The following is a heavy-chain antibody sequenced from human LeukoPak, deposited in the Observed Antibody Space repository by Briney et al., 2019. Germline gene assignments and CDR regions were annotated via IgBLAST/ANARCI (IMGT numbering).Heavy chain of an antibody. CDR3: ARRRGQSQQLIHFDP. CDR2: ISSSSSYI. V-gene: IGHV3-21*01. D-gene: IGHD6-6*01. J-gene: IGHJ5*02. Sequence: PGGSLRLSCAASGFTFSSYSMNRVRQAPGKGLEWVSSISSSSSYIYYADSVKGRFTISRDNAKNSLYLQMNSLRPEDTAVYDCARRRGQSQQLIHFDPWGQGTLVTVSS. CDR1: GFTFSSYS.